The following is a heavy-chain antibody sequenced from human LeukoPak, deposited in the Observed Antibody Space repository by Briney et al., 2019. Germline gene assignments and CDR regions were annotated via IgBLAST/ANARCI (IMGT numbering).Heavy chain of an antibody. J-gene: IGHJ5*02. CDR3: ARDRYSSGWYYGGP. D-gene: IGHD6-19*01. V-gene: IGHV1-69*13. Sequence: ASVKVSCKASGGTFSSYAISWVRQAPGQGLEWMGGIIPIFGTANYAQKFQGRVTITADESTSTAYMELSSLGSEDTAVYYCARDRYSSGWYYGGPWGQGTLVTVSS. CDR1: GGTFSSYA. CDR2: IIPIFGTA.